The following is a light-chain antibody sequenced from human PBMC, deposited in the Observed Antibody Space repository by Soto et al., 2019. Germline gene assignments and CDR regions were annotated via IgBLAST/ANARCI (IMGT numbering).Light chain of an antibody. J-gene: IGKJ2*01. Sequence: EIVMTQSPATLSVSPGESATLSCRASQSVSSNLAWYQQKPGQAPRLLIYGASTRATGIPARFSGSGSGTEFTLTISSLQAEEFAGYYCQQYNNWPGGAFGQGTKLEIK. CDR1: QSVSSN. CDR3: QQYNNWPGGA. CDR2: GAS. V-gene: IGKV3-15*01.